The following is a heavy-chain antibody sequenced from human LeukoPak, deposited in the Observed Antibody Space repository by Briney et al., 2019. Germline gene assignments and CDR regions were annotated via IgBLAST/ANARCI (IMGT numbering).Heavy chain of an antibody. J-gene: IGHJ4*01. CDR3: AKSFRVTYCTGGSCYSKPAPFDY. D-gene: IGHD2-15*01. Sequence: GGSLRLSRAASGFTFSSYAVSWVRQAPGKGLEWVSSISGGDNSTYYADSVKGRFTISRDNSKNTLYLQMNSLRAGDTAVYYCAKSFRVTYCTGGSCYSKPAPFDYWGHGTLVTVSS. CDR2: ISGGDNST. V-gene: IGHV3-23*01. CDR1: GFTFSSYA.